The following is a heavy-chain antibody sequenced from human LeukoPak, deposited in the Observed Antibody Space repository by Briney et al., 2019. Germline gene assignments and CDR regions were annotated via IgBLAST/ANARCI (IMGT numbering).Heavy chain of an antibody. D-gene: IGHD6-25*01. CDR2: IKQDGSQK. Sequence: PGQSLRLSCAASGFTFSTYCMSWVRQAPAKGMEWEANIKQDGSQKHYVDSVKGRFTISRDNAKNSLYLQMTRLRGEDTAVYYCARVIIAAGGEDYWGQGTLVTVSS. V-gene: IGHV3-7*01. CDR1: GFTFSTYC. J-gene: IGHJ4*02. CDR3: ARVIIAAGGEDY.